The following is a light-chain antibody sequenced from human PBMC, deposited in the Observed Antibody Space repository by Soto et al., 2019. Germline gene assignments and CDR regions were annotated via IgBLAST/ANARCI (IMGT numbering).Light chain of an antibody. V-gene: IGKV1-9*01. CDR3: QQINSYPVT. CDR1: QDISNH. J-gene: IGKJ4*01. CDR2: SAS. Sequence: DIQLTQSPAFLSTSVGDKVTITCRASQDISNHLAWYQQKPGKAPNLLVYSASTLQSGVPSRFSGSGSGTEFTLTISSLQPEDFANYFCQQINSYPVTFGGGTKVEIE.